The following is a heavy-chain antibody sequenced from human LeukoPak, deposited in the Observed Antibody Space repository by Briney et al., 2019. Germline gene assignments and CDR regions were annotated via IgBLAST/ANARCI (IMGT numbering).Heavy chain of an antibody. V-gene: IGHV4-39*01. D-gene: IGHD6-13*01. CDR3: ATRGQQLVLHYYYYMDV. CDR2: IYYSGST. Sequence: PSETLSLTCTVSGGSISSSSYYWGWIRQPPGKGLEWIGSIYYSGSTYYNPSLKSRVTISVDTSKNQFSLKLSSVTAADTAVYYCATRGQQLVLHYYYYMDVWGKGTTVTISS. CDR1: GGSISSSSYY. J-gene: IGHJ6*03.